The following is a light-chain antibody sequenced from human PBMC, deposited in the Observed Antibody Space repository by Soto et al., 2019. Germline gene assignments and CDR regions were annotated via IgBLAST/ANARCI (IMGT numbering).Light chain of an antibody. J-gene: IGLJ1*01. Sequence: QSALTQPRSVSGSPGQSVTISCTGTSSDVGGYNYVSWYQQYPGKAPKLVIYEVSKRPSRVPDRFSGSKSGNTASLTISGVQADDEADYCCCSYAGRPYVFGTGTKVTVL. CDR3: CSYAGRPYV. V-gene: IGLV2-11*01. CDR1: SSDVGGYNY. CDR2: EVS.